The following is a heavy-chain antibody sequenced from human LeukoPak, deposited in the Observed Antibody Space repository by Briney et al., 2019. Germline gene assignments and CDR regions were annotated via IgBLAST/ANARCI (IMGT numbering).Heavy chain of an antibody. V-gene: IGHV3-21*01. D-gene: IGHD3-10*01. J-gene: IGHJ4*02. Sequence: GGSLRLSCAASGFTFSSYSMNWVRQAPGKGLEWVSSISSSSSYIYYADSVKGRFTISRDNAKNSLYLQMNSPRAEDTAVYYCASHGSGSYYIPDYWGQGTLVTVSS. CDR3: ASHGSGSYYIPDY. CDR2: ISSSSSYI. CDR1: GFTFSSYS.